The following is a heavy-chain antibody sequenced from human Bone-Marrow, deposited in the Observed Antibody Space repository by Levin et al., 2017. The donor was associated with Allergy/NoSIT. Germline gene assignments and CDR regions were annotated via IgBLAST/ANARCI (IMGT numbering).Heavy chain of an antibody. J-gene: IGHJ6*03. D-gene: IGHD2/OR15-2a*01. CDR2: ISFDGSNK. CDR3: ARTFAISFYYMDV. Sequence: PGGSLRLSCAASGFTFGIYALHWVRQAPGKGLEWVAVISFDGSNKYYADSVKGRFTISRDNSKNSLYLQMNSLRAEDTAVYYCARTFAISFYYMDVWGKGTTVTVSS. V-gene: IGHV3-30-3*01. CDR1: GFTFGIYA.